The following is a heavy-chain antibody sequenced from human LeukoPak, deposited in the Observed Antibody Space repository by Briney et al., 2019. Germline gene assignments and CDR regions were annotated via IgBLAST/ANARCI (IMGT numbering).Heavy chain of an antibody. Sequence: PGRSLRLSCAASGFTLDDYAMHWVRQAPGKGLEWVSGISWNSGSIGYADSVKGRFTISRDNAKNSLYLQMNGLRAEDTALYYCAKDGGSQTYYFDYWGQGTLVTVSS. CDR1: GFTLDDYA. CDR3: AKDGGSQTYYFDY. J-gene: IGHJ4*02. CDR2: ISWNSGSI. D-gene: IGHD1-26*01. V-gene: IGHV3-9*01.